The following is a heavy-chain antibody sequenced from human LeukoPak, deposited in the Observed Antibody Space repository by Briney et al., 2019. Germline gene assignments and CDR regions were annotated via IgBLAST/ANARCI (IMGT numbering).Heavy chain of an antibody. Sequence: GESLNLSCRGSGYSFTSHGMGWVRQMPGKGLEWMGRIDPSDSYTNYSPSFQGHVTISADKSISTAYLQWSTLKASDTAMYYCARLAYVPGSRGYYYSGMDVSGHGNPFTVSS. CDR3: ARLAYVPGSRGYYYSGMDV. J-gene: IGHJ6*02. D-gene: IGHD3-10*02. CDR1: GYSFTSHG. V-gene: IGHV5-10-1*01. CDR2: IDPSDSYT.